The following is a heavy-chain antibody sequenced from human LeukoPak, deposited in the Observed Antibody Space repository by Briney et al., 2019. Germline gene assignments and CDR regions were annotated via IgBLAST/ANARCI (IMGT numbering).Heavy chain of an antibody. J-gene: IGHJ3*02. Sequence: GGSLRLSCAASGFTFSSYAMSWVRQAPGKGLEWVSAISGSGGSTYYADPVKGRFTISRDNSKNTLYLQMNSLRAEDTAVYYCAKVLVRAVPYYDFWSGYSSGVAFDIWGQGRMVTVSS. CDR3: AKVLVRAVPYYDFWSGYSSGVAFDI. D-gene: IGHD3-3*01. CDR1: GFTFSSYA. CDR2: ISGSGGST. V-gene: IGHV3-23*01.